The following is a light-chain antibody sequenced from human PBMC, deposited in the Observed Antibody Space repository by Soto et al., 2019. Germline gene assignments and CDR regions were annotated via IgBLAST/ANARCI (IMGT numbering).Light chain of an antibody. J-gene: IGLJ1*01. V-gene: IGLV2-14*01. CDR2: DVS. Sequence: QSALTQPASVSGSPGQSITISCTGTSSDVGGYNYVSWYQQHPGKAHKLMIYDVSNRPSGVSNRFSGSKSGNTASLTISGLQAEDEADYYCSSYVGTNSYVFGTGTKVTVL. CDR3: SSYVGTNSYV. CDR1: SSDVGGYNY.